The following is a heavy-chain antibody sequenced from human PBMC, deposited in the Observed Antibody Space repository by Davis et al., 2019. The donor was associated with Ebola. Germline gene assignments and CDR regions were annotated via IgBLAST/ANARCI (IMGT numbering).Heavy chain of an antibody. Sequence: MPSETLSLTCAVSGGSISSSNWWSWVRQPPGKGLEWIGEIYHSGSTNYNPSLKSRVTISVDKSKNQFSLKLSSVTAADTAVYYCARNYVDYYYGMDVWGKGTTVTVSS. CDR3: ARNYVDYYYGMDV. D-gene: IGHD1-7*01. CDR1: GGSISSSNW. CDR2: IYHSGST. J-gene: IGHJ6*04. V-gene: IGHV4-4*02.